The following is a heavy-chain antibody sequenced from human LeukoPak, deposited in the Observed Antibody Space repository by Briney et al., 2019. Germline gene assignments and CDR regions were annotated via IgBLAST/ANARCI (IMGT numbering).Heavy chain of an antibody. CDR2: MNPNSGNT. CDR3: AREGAYYDFWSGYHHDAFDI. J-gene: IGHJ3*02. V-gene: IGHV1-8*03. D-gene: IGHD3-3*01. CDR1: GYTFTSYD. Sequence: ASVKVSCKASGYTFTSYDINWVRQATGQGLEWMGWMNPNSGNTGYAQKFQGRVTITRNTSISTAYMELSSLRSEDTAVYYCAREGAYYDFWSGYHHDAFDIWGRGTMVTVSS.